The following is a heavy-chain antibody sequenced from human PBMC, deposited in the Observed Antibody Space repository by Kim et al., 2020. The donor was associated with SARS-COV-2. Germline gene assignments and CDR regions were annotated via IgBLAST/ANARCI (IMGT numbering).Heavy chain of an antibody. V-gene: IGHV1-69*13. CDR1: GGTFSSYA. J-gene: IGHJ3*02. CDR2: IIPIFGTA. Sequence: SVKVSCKASGGTFSSYAISWVRQAPGQGLEWMGGIIPIFGTANYAQKFQGRVTITADESTSTAYMELSSLRSEDTAVYYCARGVSGSLYAFDIWGQGTMVTVSS. D-gene: IGHD1-26*01. CDR3: ARGVSGSLYAFDI.